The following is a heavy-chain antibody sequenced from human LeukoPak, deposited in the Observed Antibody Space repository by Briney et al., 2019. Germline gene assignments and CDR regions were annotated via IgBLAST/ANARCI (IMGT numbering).Heavy chain of an antibody. Sequence: PGGSLRLSCAASGFSFISYGMHWVRQAPGKGLEWVGVISDDGRSKDYADSVKGRFPISRDNSKDTLYLQMNSLRAEGTDVYYCAKRPSDYGDYVSYFDYGGRGTLVTVSS. CDR1: GFSFISYG. D-gene: IGHD4-17*01. V-gene: IGHV3-30*18. CDR3: AKRPSDYGDYVSYFDY. J-gene: IGHJ4*02. CDR2: ISDDGRSK.